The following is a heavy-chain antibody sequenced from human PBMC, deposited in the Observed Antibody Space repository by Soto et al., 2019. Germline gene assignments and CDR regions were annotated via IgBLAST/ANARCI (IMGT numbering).Heavy chain of an antibody. CDR2: IYYSGST. D-gene: IGHD3-9*01. CDR3: ARGRNYDVFTGYSVASDNAFHI. Sequence: SETLSLTCTVSGGSISSYYWSWIRQPPGKGLEWIGYIYYSGSTSYNPSLKSRVTISVDTSKNQFSLELSSVTAADTAVYYCARGRNYDVFTGYSVASDNAFHIWGQGTVVTVSS. J-gene: IGHJ3*02. V-gene: IGHV4-59*12. CDR1: GGSISSYY.